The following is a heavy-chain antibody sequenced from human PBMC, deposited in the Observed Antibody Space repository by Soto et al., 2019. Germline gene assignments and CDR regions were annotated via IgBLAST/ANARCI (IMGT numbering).Heavy chain of an antibody. V-gene: IGHV3-23*01. CDR3: ARSIQEDIVVVVAALMDV. CDR1: GFTFISYA. J-gene: IGHJ6*04. CDR2: ISGSGGST. Sequence: GGSLRLSCAASGFTFISYAMSWVRQAPWKGLEWVSAISGSGGSTYYADSVKGRFTISRDNSKNTLYLQMNSLRAEDTAVYYCARSIQEDIVVVVAALMDVWGKGTTVTVSS. D-gene: IGHD2-15*01.